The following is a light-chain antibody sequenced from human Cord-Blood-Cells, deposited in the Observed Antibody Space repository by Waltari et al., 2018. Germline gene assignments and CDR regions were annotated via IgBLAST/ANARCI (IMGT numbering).Light chain of an antibody. V-gene: IGLV2-14*03. CDR1: SSDVGGYNY. CDR2: DVS. Sequence: QSALTQPASVSGSPGQSITISCTGTSSDVGGYNYVPWYQQHPGKAPKLMIYDVSNRPSGVSNRFSGSKSGNTASLTISGLQAEGEADYYCSSYTSSSAWVFGGGTKLTVL. J-gene: IGLJ3*02. CDR3: SSYTSSSAWV.